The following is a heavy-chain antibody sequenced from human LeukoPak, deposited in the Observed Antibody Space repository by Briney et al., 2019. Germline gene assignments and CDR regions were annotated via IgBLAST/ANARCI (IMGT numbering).Heavy chain of an antibody. Sequence: PGGSLRLSCAASGFTFSSYSMNWVRQAPGKGLEWVSSISSSSYTYYADSVKGRFTISRDNAKNSLYLQMNSLRAEDTAVYYCARGDNSGWRNVYYFDYWGQGTLVTVSS. J-gene: IGHJ4*02. V-gene: IGHV3-21*01. CDR1: GFTFSSYS. CDR2: ISSSSYT. CDR3: ARGDNSGWRNVYYFDY. D-gene: IGHD6-19*01.